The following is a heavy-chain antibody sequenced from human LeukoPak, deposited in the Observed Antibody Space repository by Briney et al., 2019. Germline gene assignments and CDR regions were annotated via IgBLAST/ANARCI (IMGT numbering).Heavy chain of an antibody. D-gene: IGHD1-14*01. V-gene: IGHV1-2*02. CDR3: ARGEHHSFPYFFNY. Sequence: ASVKVSCRASGFTFTNYHVHWVRQAPGQGPEWMGWVNPNSGDTTYAQNFQGRVTMTRDTSVSTAYMEVSRLRTDDTAVYYCARGEHHSFPYFFNYWGQGTLVTVSS. J-gene: IGHJ4*02. CDR1: GFTFTNYH. CDR2: VNPNSGDT.